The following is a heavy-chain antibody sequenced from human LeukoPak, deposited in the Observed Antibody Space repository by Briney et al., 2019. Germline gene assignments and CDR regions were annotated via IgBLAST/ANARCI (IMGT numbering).Heavy chain of an antibody. CDR1: GGSISSGDYY. V-gene: IGHV4-30-4*01. CDR2: IYYSGST. Sequence: PAETLSLTCTVSGGSISSGDYYWSWIRQPPGKGLEWIGYIYYSGSTYYNPSLKSRVTISVDTSRNQFSLKLSSVTAADTAVYYCARSPYYYDSSGLLFDYWAREPWSPSPQ. D-gene: IGHD3-22*01. J-gene: IGHJ4*02. CDR3: ARSPYYYDSSGLLFDY.